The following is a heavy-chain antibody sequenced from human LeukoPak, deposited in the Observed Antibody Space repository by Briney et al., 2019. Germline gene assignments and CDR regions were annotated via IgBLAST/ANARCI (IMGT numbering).Heavy chain of an antibody. J-gene: IGHJ6*02. D-gene: IGHD3-22*01. CDR1: GFTVSSNY. V-gene: IGHV3-53*01. CDR3: ARDHTGGYYYDSAYGMDV. CDR2: IYSGGST. Sequence: PGGSLRLSCAASGFTVSSNYMGWVRQAPGKGLEWVSVIYSGGSTYYADSVKGRFTISRDNSKNTLYLQMNSLRAEDTAVYYCARDHTGGYYYDSAYGMDVWGQGTTVTVSS.